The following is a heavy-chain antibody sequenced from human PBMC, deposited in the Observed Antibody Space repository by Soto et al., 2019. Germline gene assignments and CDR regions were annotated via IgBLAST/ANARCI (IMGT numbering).Heavy chain of an antibody. D-gene: IGHD3-10*01. CDR2: IHWDDSK. Sequence: QITLKESGPTLVKPTQTLTLTCTFSGFSFSTSGVTVGWIRQPPGKALECLALIHWDDSKRYSTSLRSRLTVTKDTSKNQVRLTMANMDPVDTGTYYCARGLRSESYYSWFDSWGPGTLVTVSS. V-gene: IGHV2-5*02. CDR1: GFSFSTSGVT. CDR3: ARGLRSESYYSWFDS. J-gene: IGHJ5*01.